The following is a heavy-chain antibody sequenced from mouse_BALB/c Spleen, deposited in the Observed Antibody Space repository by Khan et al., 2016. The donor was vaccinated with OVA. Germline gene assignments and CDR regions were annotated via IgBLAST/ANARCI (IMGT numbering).Heavy chain of an antibody. V-gene: IGHV3-2*02. CDR3: ARGDYYGYSVDY. CDR1: GYSITSNYA. D-gene: IGHD1-2*01. J-gene: IGHJ4*01. CDR2: ISYSGST. Sequence: EVQLQESGPGLVKPSQSLSLTCTVNGYSITSNYAWNWIRQFPGNKLEWMGYISYSGSTNYNPSLKSRLSITRDTSKNQFFLQLHSVTTEDSATYYCARGDYYGYSVDYWGQGTSITVSS.